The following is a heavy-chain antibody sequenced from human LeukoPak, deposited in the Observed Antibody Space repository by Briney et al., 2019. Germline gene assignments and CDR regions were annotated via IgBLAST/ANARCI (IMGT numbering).Heavy chain of an antibody. CDR2: IYYSGST. Sequence: SETLSLTCTVSGASISSYYWSWVRQPPGKGLEWIGYIYYSGSTNYNPSLKSRVTISVDTSKNQFSLRLSSVTAADTAVYYCARHRYYYDSSGYYYQPWGQGTLVTVSS. CDR1: GASISSYY. V-gene: IGHV4-59*01. CDR3: ARHRYYYDSSGYYYQP. J-gene: IGHJ5*02. D-gene: IGHD3-22*01.